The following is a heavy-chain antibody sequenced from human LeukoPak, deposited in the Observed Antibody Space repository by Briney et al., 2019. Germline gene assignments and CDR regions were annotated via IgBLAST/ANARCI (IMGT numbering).Heavy chain of an antibody. J-gene: IGHJ4*02. V-gene: IGHV3-7*01. Sequence: GGSLRLSCVVSGFRFSNYWMSWVRQAPGKGLEWVANIKQDGSEKYYVDSVKGRFTISRDNAKNSLYLQMNSLRAEDTAVYYCARDDFWSGYPTDYWGQGTLVTVSS. CDR2: IKQDGSEK. CDR1: GFRFSNYW. D-gene: IGHD3-3*01. CDR3: ARDDFWSGYPTDY.